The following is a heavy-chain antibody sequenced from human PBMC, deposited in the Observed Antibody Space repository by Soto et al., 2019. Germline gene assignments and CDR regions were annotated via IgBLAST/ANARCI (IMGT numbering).Heavy chain of an antibody. CDR2: ISYDGSNK. J-gene: IGHJ4*02. V-gene: IGHV3-30-3*01. D-gene: IGHD3-22*01. CDR3: ARDPDSSGYSDYFDY. CDR1: GFTFSSYA. Sequence: QVQLVESGGGVVQPGRSLRLSCAASGFTFSSYAMHWVRQAPGKGLEWVAVISYDGSNKYYADSVKGRFTISRDNSKNTRYLQMNSLRAEDTAVYYCARDPDSSGYSDYFDYGGQGTLVTVSS.